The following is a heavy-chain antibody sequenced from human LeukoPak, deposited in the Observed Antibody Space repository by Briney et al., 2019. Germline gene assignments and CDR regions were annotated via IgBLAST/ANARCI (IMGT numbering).Heavy chain of an antibody. CDR1: GFTFSSYW. Sequence: GGSLKLSCAASGFTFSSYWMSWVRQAPGKGLEWVANIKQDGSEKYYVDSVKGRFIISRDNAKNSLYLQMNSLRAEDTAVYYCAKGAFRDQVQGYYYMDVWGKGTTVTVSS. J-gene: IGHJ6*03. CDR3: AKGAFRDQVQGYYYMDV. CDR2: IKQDGSEK. D-gene: IGHD3-10*01. V-gene: IGHV3-7*01.